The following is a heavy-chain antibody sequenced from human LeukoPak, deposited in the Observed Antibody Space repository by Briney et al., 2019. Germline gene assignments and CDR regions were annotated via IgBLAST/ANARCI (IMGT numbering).Heavy chain of an antibody. V-gene: IGHV3-66*02. D-gene: IGHD2-15*01. J-gene: IGHJ3*02. Sequence: PGGSLRLSCAASGFTVSSNYMSWVRRAPGKGLEWVSVIYSGGSTYYADSVKGRFTISRDNSKNTLYLQMNSLRAEDTAVYYCARNTRINDAFDIWGQGTMVTVSS. CDR1: GFTVSSNY. CDR3: ARNTRINDAFDI. CDR2: IYSGGST.